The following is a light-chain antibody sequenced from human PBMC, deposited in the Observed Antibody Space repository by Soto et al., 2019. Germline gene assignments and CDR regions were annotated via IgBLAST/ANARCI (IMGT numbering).Light chain of an antibody. CDR1: QSLAYSDGNTY. CDR3: MQGTHWPPYT. Sequence: DVVMTQSPLSLPVTLGQPASISCRSSQSLAYSDGNTYLNWFQQRPGQSPRRLIYKVSNRDSGVPDRCSGSGSGTDFTLKISRVEAEDFGVYCCMQGTHWPPYTFGQGTKLEIK. CDR2: KVS. J-gene: IGKJ2*01. V-gene: IGKV2-30*01.